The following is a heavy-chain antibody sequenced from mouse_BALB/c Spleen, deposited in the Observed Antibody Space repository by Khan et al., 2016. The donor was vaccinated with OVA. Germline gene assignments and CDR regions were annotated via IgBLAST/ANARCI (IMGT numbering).Heavy chain of an antibody. J-gene: IGHJ2*01. CDR2: IWAGGST. CDR1: GFSLTSYG. V-gene: IGHV2-9*02. D-gene: IGHD1-3*01. Sequence: VELVESGPGLVAPSQSLSITCTVSGFSLTSYGVHWVRQPPGKGLEWLGVIWAGGSTNYNSALMSRRSISKDNSKSQVFLKMNSLQTSDTAMYYCARLEDIWGQGTTLTVSS. CDR3: ARLEDI.